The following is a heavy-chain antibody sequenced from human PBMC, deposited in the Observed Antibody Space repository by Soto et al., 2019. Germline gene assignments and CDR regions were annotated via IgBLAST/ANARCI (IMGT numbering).Heavy chain of an antibody. V-gene: IGHV1-69*12. CDR2: IIPIFGTA. J-gene: IGHJ2*01. D-gene: IGHD2-8*02. CDR3: VRGPSYGYGVLVTVGFDL. Sequence: QVQLVQSGAEVKKPGSSVKVSCKASGGTFSSYAISWVRQAPGQGLEWMGGIIPIFGTANYAQKFQGRVTITADESTSEEXMELSSLRAEYPAVYYCVRGPSYGYGVLVTVGFDLWGRGTLVTVSS. CDR1: GGTFSSYA.